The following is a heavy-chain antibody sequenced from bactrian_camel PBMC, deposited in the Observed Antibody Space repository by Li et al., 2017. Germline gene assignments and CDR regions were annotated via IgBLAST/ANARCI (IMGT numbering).Heavy chain of an antibody. Sequence: QLVESGGGLVQPGGSLRPSCVASGFTFNNYTMSWVRQAPGKGLEWVSSIHRGGFLVWYKDSVEGRFTISRDNAKNTVYLQMNSLKPEDTAMYYCASDRLACFSGRGGLSGRYDFWGQGTQVTVS. CDR2: IHRGGFLV. J-gene: IGHJ4*01. V-gene: IGHV3S40*01. CDR1: GFTFNNYT. D-gene: IGHD1*01. CDR3: ASDRLACFSGRGGLSGRYDF.